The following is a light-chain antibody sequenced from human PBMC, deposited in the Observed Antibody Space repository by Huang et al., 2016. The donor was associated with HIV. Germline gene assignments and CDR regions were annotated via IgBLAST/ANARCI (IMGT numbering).Light chain of an antibody. J-gene: IGKJ5*01. V-gene: IGKV1-NL1*01. CDR1: QDITKS. CDR2: AAS. Sequence: DIQMTQSPSSLSASVGDRVTLTCRASQDITKSLAWYQQKPGKAPNLLLYAASRLESGVPSRFRGSGSETIYTLSIDSLQPEDSAIYFCQQYFSPLPITFGQGTRLEI. CDR3: QQYFSPLPIT.